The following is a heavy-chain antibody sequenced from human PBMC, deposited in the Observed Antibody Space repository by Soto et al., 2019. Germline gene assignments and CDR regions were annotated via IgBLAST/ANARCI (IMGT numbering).Heavy chain of an antibody. CDR3: ARDLVYSSSWYRDYYYGMDV. J-gene: IGHJ6*02. CDR1: GFTFSSYS. CDR2: ISSSSTI. Sequence: GGSLRLSCAASGFTFSSYSMNWVRQAPGKGLEWVSYISSSSTIYYADSVKGRFTISRDNAKNSLYLQMSSLRDEDTAVYYCARDLVYSSSWYRDYYYGMDVWGQGTTVTVSS. V-gene: IGHV3-48*02. D-gene: IGHD6-13*01.